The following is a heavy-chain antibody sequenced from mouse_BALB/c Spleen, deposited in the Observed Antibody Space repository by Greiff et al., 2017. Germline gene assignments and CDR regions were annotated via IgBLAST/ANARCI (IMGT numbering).Heavy chain of an antibody. V-gene: IGHV5-4*02. CDR3: ARDGGSYAMDY. CDR2: ISDGGSYT. CDR1: GFTFSDYY. J-gene: IGHJ4*01. Sequence: EVHLVESGGGLVKPGGSLKLSCAASGFTFSDYYMYWVRQTPEKRLEWVATISDGGSYTYYPDSVKGRFTISRDNAKTNLYLQMSSLKSEDTAMYYCARDGGSYAMDYWGQGTSVTVSS.